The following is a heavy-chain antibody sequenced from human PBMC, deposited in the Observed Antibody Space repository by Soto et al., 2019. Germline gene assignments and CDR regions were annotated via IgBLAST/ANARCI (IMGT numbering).Heavy chain of an antibody. J-gene: IGHJ4*02. CDR3: ASRKSSPYFDY. Sequence: TETLSLTCTVSGGSINNGGYYWTWIRQPPGKGLEWIASIKYSGTTFYNPSLKSRVTLSVDTSKNQFSLKLSSVTAADTAVYYCASRKSSPYFDYWGQGTLVTVSS. V-gene: IGHV4-39*01. CDR2: IKYSGTT. D-gene: IGHD3-10*01. CDR1: GGSINNGGYY.